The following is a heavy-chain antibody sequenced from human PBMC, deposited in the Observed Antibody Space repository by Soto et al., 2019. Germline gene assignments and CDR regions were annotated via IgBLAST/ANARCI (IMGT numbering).Heavy chain of an antibody. V-gene: IGHV4-4*02. J-gene: IGHJ4*02. CDR3: ARIAVAGMGGDDY. Sequence: QVQLQESGPGLVKPSGTLSLTCAVSGGSISSSNWWSWVRQPPGKGLEGMGEIYHSGSTNYNPSLNSRVTISVDKSKDQFSLKLSSVTAADTAVYYCARIAVAGMGGDDYWGQGTLVTVSS. CDR1: GGSISSSNW. D-gene: IGHD6-19*01. CDR2: IYHSGST.